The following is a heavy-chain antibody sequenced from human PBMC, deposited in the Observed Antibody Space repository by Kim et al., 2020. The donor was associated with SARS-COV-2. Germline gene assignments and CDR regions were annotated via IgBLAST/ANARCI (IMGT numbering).Heavy chain of an antibody. CDR1: GFTVRTSE. CDR3: AIDPQRGGWYFDY. Sequence: GGSLRLSCAASGFTVRTSEMSWVRQAPGKGLECVSYINNNGDTIYYADSVKGRFTISRDNVKNSLYLQMNSLRAEDTAVYYCAIDPQRGGWYFDYWGQGILITVS. CDR2: INNNGDTI. V-gene: IGHV3-48*03. J-gene: IGHJ4*02. D-gene: IGHD6-19*01.